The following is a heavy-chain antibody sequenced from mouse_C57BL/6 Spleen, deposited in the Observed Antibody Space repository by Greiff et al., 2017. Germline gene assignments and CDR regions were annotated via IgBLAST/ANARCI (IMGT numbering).Heavy chain of an antibody. Sequence: VKVVESGPGLVQPSQSLSITCTVSGFSLTSYGVHWVRQSPGKGLEWLGVIWSGGSTDYNAAFISSLSISKDNSKSQVFFKMNSLQADDTAIYYCASPSYYGSSSWFAYWGQGTLVTVSA. CDR3: ASPSYYGSSSWFAY. J-gene: IGHJ3*01. CDR2: IWSGGST. D-gene: IGHD1-1*01. V-gene: IGHV2-2*01. CDR1: GFSLTSYG.